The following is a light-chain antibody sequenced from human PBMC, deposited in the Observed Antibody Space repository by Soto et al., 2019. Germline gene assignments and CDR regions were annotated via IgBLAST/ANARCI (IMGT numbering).Light chain of an antibody. Sequence: IAMTQYPVTLSVSPGERATLSCRASQGVRSNVAWYQQKPRQAPSLLSYGAFTRATGIPTRFSGTGSGTEFTLTISSLQSEDFALYYCQQSNDWPLTFAQGTKVDI. V-gene: IGKV3-15*01. CDR1: QGVRSN. CDR2: GAF. J-gene: IGKJ1*01. CDR3: QQSNDWPLT.